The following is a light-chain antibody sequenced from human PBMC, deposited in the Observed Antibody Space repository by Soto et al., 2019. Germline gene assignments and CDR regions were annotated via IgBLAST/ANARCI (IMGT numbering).Light chain of an antibody. J-gene: IGKJ1*01. CDR2: KAS. CDR3: QQYNSYWT. CDR1: QSISSS. Sequence: DIQMTQSPSTLSASVGDRVTITWRASQSISSSLAWYQQKPGKAPKLLIYKASSLESGVPSRFSGSGSGTEFTLTISSLQPDDFATYYCQQYNSYWTFGQGTKVDTK. V-gene: IGKV1-5*03.